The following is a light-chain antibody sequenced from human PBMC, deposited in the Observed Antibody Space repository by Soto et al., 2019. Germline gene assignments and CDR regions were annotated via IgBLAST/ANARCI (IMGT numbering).Light chain of an antibody. CDR3: QQYNVYWT. V-gene: IGKV1-39*01. J-gene: IGKJ1*01. Sequence: QMTQSPSSLSASVGDRVTITCRASQSISSYLNWYQQKPGKAPKLLIYAASSLQSGVPSRFSGSGSGTEFTLTISSLQPDDFATYYCQQYNVYWTFGQGTKVDIK. CDR2: AAS. CDR1: QSISSY.